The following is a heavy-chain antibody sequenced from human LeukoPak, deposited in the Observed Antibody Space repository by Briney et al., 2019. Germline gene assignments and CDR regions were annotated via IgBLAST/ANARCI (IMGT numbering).Heavy chain of an antibody. D-gene: IGHD3-10*01. CDR2: ISGSGGST. V-gene: IGHV3-23*01. CDR3: ARAARLLLWFGGPFDY. Sequence: GGSLRLSCAASGFTFSSYAMSWVRQAPGKGLEWVSAISGSGGSTYYADSVKGRFTISRDNSKNTLYLQMNSLRAEDTAVYYCARAARLLLWFGGPFDYWGQGTLVTVSS. CDR1: GFTFSSYA. J-gene: IGHJ4*02.